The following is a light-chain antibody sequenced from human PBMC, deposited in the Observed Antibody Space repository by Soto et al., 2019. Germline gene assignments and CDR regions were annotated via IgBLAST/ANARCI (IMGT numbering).Light chain of an antibody. CDR3: QQSFSSPRT. V-gene: IGKV1-39*01. J-gene: IGKJ1*01. CDR2: AAS. Sequence: DIQMTQSPSSVSASVVDRVTITCRASQSISTFLNWYQQKPGNAPKSLIYAASNLQSGVPSRFSGSGSGTDFTLTISSLQPEDFATYYCQQSFSSPRTFGQGTKVDIK. CDR1: QSISTF.